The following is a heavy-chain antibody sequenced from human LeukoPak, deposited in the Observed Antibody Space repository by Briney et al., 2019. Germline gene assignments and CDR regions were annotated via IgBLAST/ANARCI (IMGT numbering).Heavy chain of an antibody. V-gene: IGHV1-3*01. Sequence: GASVKVSCKASGYTFTSYAMHWVRQAPGQRLEWMGWINAGNGNTKYSQKFQGRVTITRDTSASTAYMELSSLRSEDTAVYYCAITIAARLVDYYGMDVWGQGTTVTVSS. CDR1: GYTFTSYA. CDR2: INAGNGNT. D-gene: IGHD6-6*01. J-gene: IGHJ6*02. CDR3: AITIAARLVDYYGMDV.